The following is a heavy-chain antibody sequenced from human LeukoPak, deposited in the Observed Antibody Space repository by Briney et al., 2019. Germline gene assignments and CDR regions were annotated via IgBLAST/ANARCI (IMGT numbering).Heavy chain of an antibody. CDR3: AKERDRDFVGGAFDI. CDR1: GFTFIYYA. CDR2: ISGSGGNT. Sequence: GGSLRLSCAASGFTFIYYAMSWVRQAPGKGLEWVSTISGSGGNTYYADSVKGCFTISRDNSKNTLYLQMNSLRAEDTAVYYCAKERDRDFVGGAFDIWGQGTMVTVSS. V-gene: IGHV3-23*01. J-gene: IGHJ3*02. D-gene: IGHD3-16*01.